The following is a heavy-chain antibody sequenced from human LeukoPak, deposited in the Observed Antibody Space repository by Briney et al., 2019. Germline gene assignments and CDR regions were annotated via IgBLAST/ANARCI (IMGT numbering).Heavy chain of an antibody. D-gene: IGHD3-3*01. CDR2: ISGSGGST. CDR1: GFTFNNYA. V-gene: IGHV3-23*01. J-gene: IGHJ5*02. Sequence: GASLRLSCAASGFTFNNYAMSWVRQAPGKGLEWVSAISGSGGSTYYADSVKGRFTISRDNSKNTLYLQMNSLRAEDTAVYYCAKESDFWSGSPNWFDPWGQGTLVTVSS. CDR3: AKESDFWSGSPNWFDP.